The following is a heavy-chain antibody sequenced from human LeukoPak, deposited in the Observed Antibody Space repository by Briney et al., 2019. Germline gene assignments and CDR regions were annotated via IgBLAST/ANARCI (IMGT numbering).Heavy chain of an antibody. CDR1: GYSFTNSW. CDR2: IYLGDSDV. V-gene: IGHV5-51*01. Sequence: GESLKISCKGSGYSFTNSWIGWVRQMPGKGLEWMGIIYLGDSDVRYSPSFQGQVTISADKSISSAYLQWSSLKASDTAMYYCARHGGRYSHSIDSWGQGTLVTVSS. CDR3: ARHGGRYSHSIDS. D-gene: IGHD1-26*01. J-gene: IGHJ4*02.